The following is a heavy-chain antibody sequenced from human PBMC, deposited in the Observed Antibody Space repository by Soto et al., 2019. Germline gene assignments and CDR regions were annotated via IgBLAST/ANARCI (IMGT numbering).Heavy chain of an antibody. CDR2: INPNSGGT. J-gene: IGHJ5*02. V-gene: IGHV1-2*02. CDR3: ASTMMNNYDFWSGYYNWFDP. Sequence: ASVKVSCKASGYTFTGYYMHWVRQAPGQGLEWMGWINPNSGGTNYAQKFQGRVTMTRDTSISTAYMELSSLRSEDTAVYYCASTMMNNYDFWSGYYNWFDPWGQGTLVTVSS. D-gene: IGHD3-3*01. CDR1: GYTFTGYY.